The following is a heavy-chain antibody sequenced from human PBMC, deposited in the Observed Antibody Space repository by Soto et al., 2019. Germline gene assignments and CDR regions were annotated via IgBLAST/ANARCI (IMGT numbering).Heavy chain of an antibody. V-gene: IGHV4-59*01. CDR3: AREGVSSSWYYYYGMDV. Sequence: QVQLQESGPGLVKPSETLSLTCTVSGGSISSYYWSWIRQPPGKGLEWIGYIYYSGSTNYNPSLTTLVTTSVDTSKNQFSLKLSSVTAADTAVYYCAREGVSSSWYYYYGMDVWGQGTTVTVSS. CDR1: GGSISSYY. J-gene: IGHJ6*02. D-gene: IGHD6-13*01. CDR2: IYYSGST.